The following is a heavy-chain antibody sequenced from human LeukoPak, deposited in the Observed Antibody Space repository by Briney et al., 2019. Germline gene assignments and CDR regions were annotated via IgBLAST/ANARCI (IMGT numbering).Heavy chain of an antibody. CDR1: GGSFSGYY. J-gene: IGHJ4*02. D-gene: IGHD3-22*01. CDR3: ARYYDSSGYYYLFDY. V-gene: IGHV4-34*01. Sequence: SETLSLTCAAYGGSFSGYYWSWIRQPPGKGLEWIGEINHSGSTNYNPSLKSRVTISVDTSKNQFSLKLSSVTAADTAVYYCARYYDSSGYYYLFDYWGQGTLVTVSS. CDR2: INHSGST.